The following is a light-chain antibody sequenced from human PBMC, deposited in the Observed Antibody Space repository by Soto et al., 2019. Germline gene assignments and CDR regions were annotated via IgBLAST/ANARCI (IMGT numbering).Light chain of an antibody. CDR3: QQYGSSRIT. CDR1: QSVSSSY. J-gene: IGKJ5*01. CDR2: GAS. V-gene: IGKV3-20*01. Sequence: EIVLTQSPGTLSLSPGERATLSCRASQSVSSSYLAWYQQKPGQTPRLLIYGASSRATGIPDRFSGSGSGTYFTLTINRLEPEDFAAYYCQQYGSSRITFGQGTRLEIK.